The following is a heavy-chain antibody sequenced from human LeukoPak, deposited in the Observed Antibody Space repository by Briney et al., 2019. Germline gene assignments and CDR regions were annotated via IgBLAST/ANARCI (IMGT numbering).Heavy chain of an antibody. CDR2: INPNSGGT. J-gene: IGHJ3*02. CDR3: ARDPAVVPAAIGPFDI. CDR1: GYTFTGYY. D-gene: IGHD2-2*01. Sequence: ASVKVSCKASGYTFTGYYMHWVRQAPGQGLEWMGWINPNSGGTNYAQKFQGRVTMTRDTSISTVYMELSSLRSEDTAMYYCARDPAVVPAAIGPFDIWGQGTMVTVSS. V-gene: IGHV1-2*02.